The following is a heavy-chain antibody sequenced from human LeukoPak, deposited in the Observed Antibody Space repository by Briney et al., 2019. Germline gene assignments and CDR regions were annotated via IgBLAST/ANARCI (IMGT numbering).Heavy chain of an antibody. Sequence: SVKVSCKASGGTFSSYAISWVRQAPGQGLEWMGGIIPIFGTANYAQKFQGRVTITADESTSTAYMELSSLRSEDTAVYYCARLRDFWSGYLSGYGVDVWGQGTTVTVSS. CDR2: IIPIFGTA. CDR1: GGTFSSYA. D-gene: IGHD3-3*01. V-gene: IGHV1-69*13. CDR3: ARLRDFWSGYLSGYGVDV. J-gene: IGHJ6*02.